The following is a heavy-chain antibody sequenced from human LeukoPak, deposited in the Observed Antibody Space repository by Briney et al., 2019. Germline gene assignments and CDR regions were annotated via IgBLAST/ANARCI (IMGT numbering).Heavy chain of an antibody. D-gene: IGHD1-26*01. CDR1: GGSISSGGYY. CDR3: ARGRRELNFDY. CDR2: IYHSGST. J-gene: IGHJ4*02. Sequence: PSQTLSLTCTVSGGSISSGGYYWSWIRQPPGKGLEWIGYIYHSGSTYYNPSLKSRVTISVDTSKNQFSLKLSSVTAADTAVYYCARGRRELNFDYWGQGTLVTVSS. V-gene: IGHV4-30-2*01.